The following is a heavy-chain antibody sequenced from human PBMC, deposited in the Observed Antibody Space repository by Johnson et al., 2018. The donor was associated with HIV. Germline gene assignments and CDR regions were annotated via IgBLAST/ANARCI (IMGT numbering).Heavy chain of an antibody. CDR1: GFTFSDYY. V-gene: IGHV3-11*01. CDR3: AKDQGKAVAAPDAFDI. D-gene: IGHD6-19*01. J-gene: IGHJ3*02. Sequence: QVQLVESGGGLVKPGGSLRLSCAASGFTFSDYYMSWIRQAPGKGLEWVAYISSSGSSRYYADSVKGRFTISRDNSKNTLYLQMNSLRAEDTAVYYCAKDQGKAVAAPDAFDIWGQGTMVTVSS. CDR2: ISSSGSSR.